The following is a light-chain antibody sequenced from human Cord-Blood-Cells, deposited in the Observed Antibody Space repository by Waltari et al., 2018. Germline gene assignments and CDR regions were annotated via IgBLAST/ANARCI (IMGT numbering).Light chain of an antibody. CDR3: AAWDDSLSGWV. J-gene: IGLJ3*02. Sequence: QPVLTQPPSASGTPGQRVTISCSGSSSKIGWNYVYWYQQLPGTAPKLLIYRNNQRPSGVPDRFSGSKSGTSASLAISGLRSEDEADYYCAAWDDSLSGWVFGGGTKLTVL. V-gene: IGLV1-47*01. CDR2: RNN. CDR1: SSKIGWNY.